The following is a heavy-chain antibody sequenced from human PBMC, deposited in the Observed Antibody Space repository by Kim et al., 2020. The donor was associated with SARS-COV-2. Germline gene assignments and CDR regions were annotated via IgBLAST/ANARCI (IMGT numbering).Heavy chain of an antibody. D-gene: IGHD2-21*02. Sequence: GGSLRLSCAASGFTFSSYSMNWVRQAPGKGLEWVSSISSSSSYIYYADSVKGRFTISRDNAKNSLYLQMNSLRAEDTAVYYCARDTYCGGDCYPYYYGMDVWGQGTTVTVSS. V-gene: IGHV3-21*01. CDR2: ISSSSSYI. CDR3: ARDTYCGGDCYPYYYGMDV. CDR1: GFTFSSYS. J-gene: IGHJ6*02.